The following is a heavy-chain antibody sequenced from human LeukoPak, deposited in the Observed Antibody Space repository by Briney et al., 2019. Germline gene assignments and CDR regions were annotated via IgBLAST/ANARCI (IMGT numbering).Heavy chain of an antibody. Sequence: SETLSLTCTVSGGSISSYYRSWIRQPPGKGLEWIGYIYYSGSTNYNPSLKSRVTISVDTSKNQFSLKLSSVTAADTAVYYCARGGYNWNGNDAFDIWGQGTMVTVSS. D-gene: IGHD1-20*01. CDR2: IYYSGST. V-gene: IGHV4-59*01. CDR1: GGSISSYY. J-gene: IGHJ3*02. CDR3: ARGGYNWNGNDAFDI.